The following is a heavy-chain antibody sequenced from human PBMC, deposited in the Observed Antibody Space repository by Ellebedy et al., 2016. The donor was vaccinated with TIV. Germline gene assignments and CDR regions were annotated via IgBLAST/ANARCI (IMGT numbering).Heavy chain of an antibody. Sequence: GESLKISCAASGFTFSSYGMHWVRQAPGKGLEWVAVIWYDGSNKYYADSVKGRFTISRDNSKNTLYLQMNSLRAEDTAVYYCARNPAVAGHWWFDPWGQGTLVTVSS. CDR1: GFTFSSYG. D-gene: IGHD6-19*01. J-gene: IGHJ5*02. CDR3: ARNPAVAGHWWFDP. CDR2: IWYDGSNK. V-gene: IGHV3-33*01.